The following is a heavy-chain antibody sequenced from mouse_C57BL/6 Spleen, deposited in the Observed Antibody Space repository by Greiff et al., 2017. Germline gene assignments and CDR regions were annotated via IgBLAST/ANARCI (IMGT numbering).Heavy chain of an antibody. CDR2: ISSGSSNI. Sequence: EVQRVEPGGGLVKPGGSLKLSCAASGFTFSDYGMHWVRQAPETGLEWVAYISSGSSNIYYADTVKGRFTISRDNAKNTLVLQMTRLRAENTAMYYCARRGVDDYDVYYAMDYWGQGTSVTVTS. D-gene: IGHD2-4*01. CDR1: GFTFSDYG. V-gene: IGHV5-17*01. J-gene: IGHJ4*01. CDR3: ARRGVDDYDVYYAMDY.